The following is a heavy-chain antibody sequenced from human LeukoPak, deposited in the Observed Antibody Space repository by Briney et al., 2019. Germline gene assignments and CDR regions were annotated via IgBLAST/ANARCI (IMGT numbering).Heavy chain of an antibody. D-gene: IGHD3-10*01. CDR3: ARDHYYTSGSPSFDY. CDR2: ISPSGGT. V-gene: IGHV1-2*02. CDR1: GYTFTGYY. J-gene: IGHJ4*02. Sequence: ASVKVSCKASGYTFTGYYMHWVRQAPGQGLEWMGWISPSGGTDYAQKFQGRVTMTRDTSITTAYMELDSLRSDDTAVYYCARDHYYTSGSPSFDYWGQGTLVTVSS.